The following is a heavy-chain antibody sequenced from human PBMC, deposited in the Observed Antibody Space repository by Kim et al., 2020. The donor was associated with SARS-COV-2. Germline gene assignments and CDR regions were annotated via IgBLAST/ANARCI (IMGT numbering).Heavy chain of an antibody. J-gene: IGHJ6*02. V-gene: IGHV3-64D*06. CDR3: VKDTSSWYYYYYGMDV. D-gene: IGHD6-13*01. Sequence: GGSLRLSCSASGFTFSSYAMHWVRQAPGKGLEYVSAISSNGGSTYYADSVKGRFTISRDNSKNTLYLQMRSLRAEDTAVYYCVKDTSSWYYYYYGMDVWGQGTTVTVSS. CDR2: ISSNGGST. CDR1: GFTFSSYA.